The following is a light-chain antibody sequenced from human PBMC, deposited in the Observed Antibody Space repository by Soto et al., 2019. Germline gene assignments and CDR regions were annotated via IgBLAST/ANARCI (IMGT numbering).Light chain of an antibody. CDR1: QHISDY. Sequence: DIQMTQSPSTLSASVGDRVTITCQASQHISDYLNWYQQKPGKAPKLLIYDGTKLETGVPSRFSGSGSGTEFTFTISSLQPEDTATYYCHQYFNPRTFGGGTKVEIK. V-gene: IGKV1-33*01. CDR2: DGT. J-gene: IGKJ4*01. CDR3: HQYFNPRT.